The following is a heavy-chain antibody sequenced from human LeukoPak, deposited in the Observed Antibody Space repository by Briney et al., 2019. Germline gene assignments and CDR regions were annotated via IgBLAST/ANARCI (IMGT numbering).Heavy chain of an antibody. CDR1: GFTFSDYY. CDR2: ISSSGSTI. J-gene: IGHJ4*02. CDR3: ARDPAYGAFDY. V-gene: IGHV3-11*01. D-gene: IGHD4-17*01. Sequence: GGSLRLSCAASGFTFSDYYMSWIRQAPGKGLEGVSYISSSGSTIYYADSVKGRFTISRDNAKNSLYLQMNSLRAEDTAVYYCARDPAYGAFDYWGQGTLVTVSS.